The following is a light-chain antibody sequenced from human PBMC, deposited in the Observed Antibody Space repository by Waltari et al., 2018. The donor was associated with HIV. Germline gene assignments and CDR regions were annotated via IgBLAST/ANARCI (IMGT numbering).Light chain of an antibody. CDR1: QNVNTR. Sequence: DIKMTQSPSVLSASLGDRGTISCRASQNVNTRVAWYQQKTGRAPQLLSHTASTLARGVPSRFSGRGSGAVFTLTIAGLQRDDYATYYCQQYETYYSFGLGTNVE. V-gene: IGKV1-5*03. J-gene: IGKJ2*03. CDR3: QQYETYYS. CDR2: TAS.